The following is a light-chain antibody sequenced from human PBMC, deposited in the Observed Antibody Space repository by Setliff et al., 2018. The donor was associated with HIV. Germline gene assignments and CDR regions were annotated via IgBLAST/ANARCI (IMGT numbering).Light chain of an antibody. CDR3: SSYATSSIPYV. CDR1: SSDVGGYNY. J-gene: IGLJ1*01. V-gene: IGLV2-14*03. CDR2: DVS. Sequence: QFALTQPASVSGSPGQSITISCTGTSSDVGGYNYVSWYQQHPGEAPKLMIYDVSIRPSGVSNRFSGSKSGNTASLTISGLQAEDEANYYCSSYATSSIPYVFGTGTKVTVL.